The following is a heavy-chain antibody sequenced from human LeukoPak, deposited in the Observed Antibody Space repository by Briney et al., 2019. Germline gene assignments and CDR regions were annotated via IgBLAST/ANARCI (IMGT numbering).Heavy chain of an antibody. CDR1: GDSVNSGIYY. D-gene: IGHD3-10*01. Sequence: SETLSLTRNVSGDSVNSGIYYWSWIRQPPGQGLEWIGYIYYTGSTTYNPSLKSRVTISVDTSKNQFSLKLSSVTAADTAVYYCARARGTAYFGSGTYHLDYWGQGALVTVSS. CDR2: IYYTGST. J-gene: IGHJ4*02. V-gene: IGHV4-61*01. CDR3: ARARGTAYFGSGTYHLDY.